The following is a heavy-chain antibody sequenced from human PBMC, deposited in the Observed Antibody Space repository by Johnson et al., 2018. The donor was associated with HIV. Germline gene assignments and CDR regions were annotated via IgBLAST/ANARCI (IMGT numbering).Heavy chain of an antibody. Sequence: QVQLVESGGGLVKPGGSLRVSCAASGFTFSDYSMSWIRQAPGKGLEWVSYIRSSGSTIYYADSVKVRFTISRANAKNSLYLQRNSLRAEDKAVYYCARVQIISGFNWHYYESSIDAVDIWGQGTMVTVSS. CDR3: ARVQIISGFNWHYYESSIDAVDI. D-gene: IGHD3-22*01. CDR2: IRSSGSTI. J-gene: IGHJ3*02. CDR1: GFTFSDYS. V-gene: IGHV3-11*04.